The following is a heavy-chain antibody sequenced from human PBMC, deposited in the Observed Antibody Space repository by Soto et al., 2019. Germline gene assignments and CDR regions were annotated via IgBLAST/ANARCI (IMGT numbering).Heavy chain of an antibody. CDR2: MNPDNHNT. Sequence: QVQLVQSGAEVKKPGASVKVSCKASGYTFTSYEINWVRQTSGHGLEWVGGMNPDNHNTAYEQKFQGRVTMTCDTSIRTAYMELSSLRSEDTAVYYCVIGGVIVLDAFDIWGQGTMVTVSS. CDR3: VIGGVIVLDAFDI. V-gene: IGHV1-8*01. J-gene: IGHJ3*02. D-gene: IGHD3-16*02. CDR1: GYTFTSYE.